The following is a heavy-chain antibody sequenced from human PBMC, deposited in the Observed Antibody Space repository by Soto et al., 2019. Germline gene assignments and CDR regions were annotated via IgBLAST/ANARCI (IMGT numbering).Heavy chain of an antibody. CDR3: ARDDLAARPMITFYYYYYGMDV. D-gene: IGHD6-6*01. CDR2: IIPIFGTA. CDR1: GGTFSSYA. V-gene: IGHV1-69*06. J-gene: IGHJ6*02. Sequence: QVQLVQSGAGVKKPGSSVKVSCKASGGTFSSYAISWVRQAPGQGIEWMGGIIPIFGTANYAQKFQGRVTITADKSTSTAYMELSSLRSEDTAVYYCARDDLAARPMITFYYYYYGMDVWGQGTTVTVSS.